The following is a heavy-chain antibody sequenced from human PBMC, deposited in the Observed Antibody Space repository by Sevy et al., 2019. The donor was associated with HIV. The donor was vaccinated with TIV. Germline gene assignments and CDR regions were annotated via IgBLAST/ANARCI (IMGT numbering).Heavy chain of an antibody. J-gene: IGHJ1*01. D-gene: IGHD1-1*01. CDR1: GFTFSSYS. Sequence: GGSLRLSCATSGFTFSSYSMHWVRQAPGMGLEWVATISYDGINKHYADSVKGRFTISRDNFKNSLSLQMNSLRAEDTAVYFCALERLSSDVAEYFQNWGQSTLVTVSS. CDR3: ALERLSSDVAEYFQN. CDR2: ISYDGINK. V-gene: IGHV3-30-3*01.